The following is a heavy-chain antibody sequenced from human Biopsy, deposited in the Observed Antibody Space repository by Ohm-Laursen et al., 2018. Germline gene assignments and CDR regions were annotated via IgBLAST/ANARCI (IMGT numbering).Heavy chain of an antibody. CDR3: ARGGLNYWYFDL. Sequence: GASVKASCKASGYTFTDSYMHWVRQAPGQGLEWMGWINPNSGGTNYAQKFQGRVTMTRDTSMSTAYMELNRLRPDDTAVYYGARGGLNYWYFDLWGRGTLVTVSS. J-gene: IGHJ2*01. CDR1: GYTFTDSY. CDR2: INPNSGGT. D-gene: IGHD1-26*01. V-gene: IGHV1-2*02.